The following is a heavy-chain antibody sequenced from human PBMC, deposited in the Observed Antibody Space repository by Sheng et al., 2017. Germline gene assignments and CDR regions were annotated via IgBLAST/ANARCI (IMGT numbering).Heavy chain of an antibody. CDR2: IFPIFGSA. V-gene: IGHV1-69*13. CDR1: GGSFSNYI. CDR3: ARDAAADLDL. J-gene: IGHJ5*02. D-gene: IGHD6-13*01. Sequence: QVQLVQSGAEVKKPGSSVKVSCKASGGSFSNYIITWVRQAPGQGLEWMGGIFPIFGSANYAQKFQGRVTITADESTSTAYIELSSLRSEDTAVYYCARDAAADLDLWGQGTLVTVSS.